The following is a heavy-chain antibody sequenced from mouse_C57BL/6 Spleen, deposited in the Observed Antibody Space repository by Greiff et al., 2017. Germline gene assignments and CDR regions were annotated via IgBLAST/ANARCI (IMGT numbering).Heavy chain of an antibody. Sequence: QVHVKQSGPGLVQPSQSLSITCTVSGFSLTSYGVHWVRQSPGKGLEWLGVIWSGGSTDYNAAFISRLSISKDNSKSQVFFKMNSLQADDTAIYYCARESDGYYEAYWGQGTLVTVSA. CDR1: GFSLTSYG. J-gene: IGHJ3*01. V-gene: IGHV2-2*01. CDR3: ARESDGYYEAY. CDR2: IWSGGST. D-gene: IGHD2-3*01.